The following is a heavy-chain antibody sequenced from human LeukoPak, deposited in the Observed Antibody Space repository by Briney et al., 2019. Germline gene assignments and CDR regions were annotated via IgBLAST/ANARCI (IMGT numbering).Heavy chain of an antibody. J-gene: IGHJ4*02. CDR2: INHSGST. Sequence: AETLSLTCAVYGWSFSVYYLSWIRQPPGKGLEYIGEINHSGSTNYNPSLKSRVTISADTSKNQFSLILRSVTAADTAVYYCARGGTGYSSFLWGQGTLVSVSS. V-gene: IGHV4-34*01. CDR3: ARGGTGYSSFL. D-gene: IGHD6-19*01. CDR1: GWSFSVYY.